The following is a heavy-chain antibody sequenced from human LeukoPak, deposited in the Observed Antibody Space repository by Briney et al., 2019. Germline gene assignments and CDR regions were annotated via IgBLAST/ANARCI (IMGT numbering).Heavy chain of an antibody. D-gene: IGHD6-13*01. V-gene: IGHV3-7*03. J-gene: IGHJ4*02. CDR2: INHNGNVN. CDR1: GFTFSSYW. CDR3: ARIGAADSSSWPN. Sequence: GGSLRLSCAAPGFTFSSYWMNWARQAPGKGLEWVASINHNGNVNYYVDSVKGRFTISRDNAKNSLYLQMSNLRAEDTAVYYCARIGAADSSSWPNWGQGTLVTVSS.